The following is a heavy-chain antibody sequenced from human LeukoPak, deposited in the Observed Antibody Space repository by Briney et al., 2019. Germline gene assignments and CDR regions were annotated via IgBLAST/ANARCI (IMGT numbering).Heavy chain of an antibody. J-gene: IGHJ4*02. Sequence: GGSLRLSCAASGFTFSNYGMHWVRQAPGKGLEWVAIISYDGSNKFYADSVQGRFTISRDNSKNTVYLQMSSLRPEDTAVYYCAKDAKSCANGVCYPGMDFWGQGTLVTVSS. D-gene: IGHD2-8*01. CDR3: AKDAKSCANGVCYPGMDF. V-gene: IGHV3-30*18. CDR1: GFTFSNYG. CDR2: ISYDGSNK.